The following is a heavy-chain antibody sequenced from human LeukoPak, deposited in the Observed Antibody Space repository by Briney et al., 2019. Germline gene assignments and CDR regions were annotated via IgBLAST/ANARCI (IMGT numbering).Heavy chain of an antibody. D-gene: IGHD5-18*01. V-gene: IGHV6-1*01. J-gene: IGHJ4*02. CDR1: GDSVSSNSAA. CDR2: TYYRSKWYN. CDR3: ARRAKTERGHSYGLDY. Sequence: SQTLSLTCALSGDSVSSNSAAWNWIRQSPSRGLEWLGRTYYRSKWYNDYAVSVKSRITINPDTSKNQFSLQLNSVTPEDTAVYYCARRAKTERGHSYGLDYWGQGTLVTVSS.